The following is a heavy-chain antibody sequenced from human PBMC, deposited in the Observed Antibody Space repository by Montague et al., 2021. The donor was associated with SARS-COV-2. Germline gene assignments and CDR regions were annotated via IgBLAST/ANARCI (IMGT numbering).Heavy chain of an antibody. CDR1: GGSFSGYY. J-gene: IGHJ6*02. D-gene: IGHD3-10*01. CDR2: INHSGST. CDR3: ARVRYYGSGTSLGMDV. V-gene: IGHV4-34*01. Sequence: SETLSLTCAVYGGSFSGYYWSWIRQPPGKGLEWIGEINHSGSTNYNPSLKSRVTISVDTSKNQFSLKLSSVTAADTAVYYCARVRYYGSGTSLGMDVWGQGTTLTVSS.